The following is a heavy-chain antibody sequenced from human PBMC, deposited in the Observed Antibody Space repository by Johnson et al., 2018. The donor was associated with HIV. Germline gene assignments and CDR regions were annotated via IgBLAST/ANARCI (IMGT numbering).Heavy chain of an antibody. D-gene: IGHD3-22*01. CDR1: GFTFSSYD. V-gene: IGHV3-13*01. CDR2: IGTAGDT. CDR3: AKGGYDSEDAFDI. Sequence: VQLVESGGGVVQPGGSLRLSCAASGFTFSSYDMHWVRQATGKGLEWVSGIGTAGDTYYQGSVKGRFTISRENAKNSLYLQMNSLRAEDTALYYCAKGGYDSEDAFDIWGQGTMVTVSS. J-gene: IGHJ3*02.